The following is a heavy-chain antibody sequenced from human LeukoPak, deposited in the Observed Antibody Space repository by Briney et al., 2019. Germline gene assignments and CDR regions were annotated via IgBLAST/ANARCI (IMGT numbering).Heavy chain of an antibody. CDR3: AKDPSDYYGMDV. CDR2: ISAGGGTT. D-gene: IGHD3-10*01. V-gene: IGHV3-23*01. CDR1: GFTFNNNA. J-gene: IGHJ6*02. Sequence: GGSLRLSCAASGFTFNNNAMSWVRQAPGKGLEWVSAISAGGGTTYYADSVKGRFTISRDNSKNTLYLQMNSLRAEDTAVYYCAKDPSDYYGMDVWGQGTTVTVSS.